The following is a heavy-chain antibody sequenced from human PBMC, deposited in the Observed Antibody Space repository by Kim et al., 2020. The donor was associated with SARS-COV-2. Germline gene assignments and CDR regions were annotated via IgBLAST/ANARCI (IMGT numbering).Heavy chain of an antibody. CDR1: GGSISSGGYY. CDR2: IYYSGST. D-gene: IGHD3-3*01. J-gene: IGHJ3*02. V-gene: IGHV4-31*03. Sequence: SETLSLTCTVSGGSISSGGYYWSWIRQHPGKGLEWIGYIYYSGSTYYNPSLKSRVTISVDTSKNQFSLKLSSVTAADTAVYYCARVGYDFWSGLPGHAFDIWGQGTMVTVSS. CDR3: ARVGYDFWSGLPGHAFDI.